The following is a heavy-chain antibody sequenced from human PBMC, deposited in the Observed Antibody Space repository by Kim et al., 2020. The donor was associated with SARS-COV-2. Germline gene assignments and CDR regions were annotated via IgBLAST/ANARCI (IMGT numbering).Heavy chain of an antibody. D-gene: IGHD1-26*01. J-gene: IGHJ4*02. Sequence: GGSLRLSCAASGITFSSYGMHWVRQAPGKGLEWVAFISYDGTNKYYLESVKGRFTISRDNSKNTLFLQMNGLKAEDTASYFCANAVGGTPEYEFWGQGTQVTVSS. V-gene: IGHV3-30*18. CDR1: GITFSSYG. CDR3: ANAVGGTPEYEF. CDR2: ISYDGTNK.